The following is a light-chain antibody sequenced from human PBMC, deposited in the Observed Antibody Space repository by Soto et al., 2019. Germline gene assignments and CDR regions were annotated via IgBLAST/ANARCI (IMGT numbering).Light chain of an antibody. V-gene: IGLV1-40*01. CDR2: GNN. J-gene: IGLJ1*01. Sequence: QSVLTQPPSMSGAPGQRVTISCTGTSANIGAGYDVHWYQQLPGMAPKLLIYGNNKRPSGVPDRFSGSKSGTSASLAITGFQAEDEADYYCQSYDSTLSGLYVLGTGTKLTVL. CDR3: QSYDSTLSGLYV. CDR1: SANIGAGYD.